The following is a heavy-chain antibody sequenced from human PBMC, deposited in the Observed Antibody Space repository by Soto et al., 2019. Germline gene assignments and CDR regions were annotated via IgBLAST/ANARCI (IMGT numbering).Heavy chain of an antibody. CDR1: GGSISSYY. CDR2: IYYSGST. CDR3: ARRYGSSFDY. J-gene: IGHJ4*02. V-gene: IGHV4-59*08. D-gene: IGHD3-16*01. Sequence: QVQLQESGPGLVKPSETLSLTCTVSGGSISSYYWSWIRQPPGKGLEWIGYIYYSGSTNYNPSLKSRVTISVHTSKNQFSLKLSSVTAADTAVYYCARRYGSSFDYWGQGTPVTVSS.